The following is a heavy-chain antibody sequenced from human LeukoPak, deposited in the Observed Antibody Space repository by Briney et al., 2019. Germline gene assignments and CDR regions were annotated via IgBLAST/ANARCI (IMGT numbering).Heavy chain of an antibody. Sequence: PSETLSLTCAVYGGSFSGYYWSWIRQPPGKGLEWIGEINHSGSTNYNPSLKSRVTISVDTSKNQFSLKLSSVTAADTAVYYRARPYYGARDAFDIWGQGTMVTVSS. CDR3: ARPYYGARDAFDI. CDR1: GGSFSGYY. V-gene: IGHV4-34*01. J-gene: IGHJ3*02. D-gene: IGHD4-17*01. CDR2: INHSGST.